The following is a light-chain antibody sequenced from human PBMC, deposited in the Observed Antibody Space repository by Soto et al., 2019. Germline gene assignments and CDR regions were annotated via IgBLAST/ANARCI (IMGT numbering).Light chain of an antibody. CDR2: AAP. CDR1: RGIRNS. V-gene: IGKV1-9*01. J-gene: IGKJ4*01. CDR3: QQRKSYPLT. Sequence: DIELPQSPSFLSGSVGDRVTIACTTSRGIRNSLAWYQQRAGKAPKFLIYAAPTLQSGFPSGFSGSGSGTEFALTISSLQPEDSATYYGQQRKSYPLTFGGGTKVDIK.